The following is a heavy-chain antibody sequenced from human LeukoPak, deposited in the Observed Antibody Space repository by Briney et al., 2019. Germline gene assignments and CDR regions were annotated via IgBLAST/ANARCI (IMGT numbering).Heavy chain of an antibody. CDR1: GFTFSSYG. CDR2: IWYDGSNK. V-gene: IGHV3-33*01. D-gene: IGHD1-20*01. J-gene: IGHJ6*03. CDR3: ARPITGATPPYYYYMDV. Sequence: GRSLRLSCAASGFTFSSYGMHWVRQAPGKGLEWVAVIWYDGSNKYYADSVKGRFTISRDNSKNTLYLQMNSLRAEDTAVYYCARPITGATPPYYYYMDVWGKGTTVTVSS.